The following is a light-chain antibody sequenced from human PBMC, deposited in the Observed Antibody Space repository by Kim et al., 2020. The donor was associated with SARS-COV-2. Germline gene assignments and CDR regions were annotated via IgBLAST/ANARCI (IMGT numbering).Light chain of an antibody. J-gene: IGKJ4*01. V-gene: IGKV3-11*01. CDR2: DAS. CDR3: QQRSNRTPVLT. CDR1: QSVSSY. Sequence: EIVLTQSPATLSLSPGERATLSCRASQSVSSYLAWYQQKPGQAPRLLIYDASNRATGIPARFSGSGSGTDFTLTISSLEPEDFAVYYCQQRSNRTPVLTFGGGTKVDIK.